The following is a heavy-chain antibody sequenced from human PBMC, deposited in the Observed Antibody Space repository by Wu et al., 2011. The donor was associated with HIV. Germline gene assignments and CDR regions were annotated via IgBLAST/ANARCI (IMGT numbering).Heavy chain of an antibody. V-gene: IGHV1-69*06. CDR1: GYIFTSHG. J-gene: IGHJ4*02. CDR2: IIPIFGTA. CDR3: ARDLGYGSGSYSYNFDY. D-gene: IGHD3-10*01. Sequence: QVVLVQSGAEVKKPGASVKVSCKADGYIFTSHGISWVRQAPGQGLEWMGRIIPIFGTANYAQKFQGRVTITADKSTSTAYMELSSLRSEDTAVYYCARDLGYGSGSYSYNFDYWGQGTLVTVSS.